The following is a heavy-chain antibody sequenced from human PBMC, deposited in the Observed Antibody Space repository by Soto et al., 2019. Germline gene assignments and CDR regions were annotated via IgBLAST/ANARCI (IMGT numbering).Heavy chain of an antibody. J-gene: IGHJ5*02. CDR2: ISGSGGST. CDR1: GFTFRSYA. D-gene: IGHD5-18*01. Sequence: GGSLRLSCAASGFTFRSYAMSWVRQAPGKGLEWVSAISGSGGSTYYADSVKGRFTISRDNSKNTLYLQMNSLRAEDTAVYYCAKDDTATMLLSGWFDPWGQGTLVTASS. V-gene: IGHV3-23*01. CDR3: AKDDTATMLLSGWFDP.